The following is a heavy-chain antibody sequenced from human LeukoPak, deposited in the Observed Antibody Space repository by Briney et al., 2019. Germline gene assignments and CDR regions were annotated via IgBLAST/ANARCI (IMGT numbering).Heavy chain of an antibody. V-gene: IGHV1-69*13. Sequence: ASVKVSCKASGGTFSSYVISWVRQAPGQGLEWMGGIIPIFGTANYAQNFQGRVTITADESTSTAYMELSSLRSEDTAVYYCAYDCSGGSCYSDYWGQGTLVTVSS. CDR2: IIPIFGTA. CDR1: GGTFSSYV. CDR3: AYDCSGGSCYSDY. J-gene: IGHJ4*02. D-gene: IGHD2-15*01.